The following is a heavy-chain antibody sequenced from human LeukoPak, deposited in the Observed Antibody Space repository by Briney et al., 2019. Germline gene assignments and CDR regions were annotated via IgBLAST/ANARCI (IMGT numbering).Heavy chain of an antibody. CDR3: ARRVVAATLDYNWFDP. Sequence: PSETLSLTCTVSGGSISSYYWSWIRQPPGKGLEWIGYIYDSGSTNYNPSLKSRVTISVDTSKNQFSLKLSSVTAADTAVYYCARRVVAATLDYNWFDPWGQGTLVTVSS. J-gene: IGHJ5*02. CDR1: GGSISSYY. V-gene: IGHV4-59*12. CDR2: IYDSGST. D-gene: IGHD2-15*01.